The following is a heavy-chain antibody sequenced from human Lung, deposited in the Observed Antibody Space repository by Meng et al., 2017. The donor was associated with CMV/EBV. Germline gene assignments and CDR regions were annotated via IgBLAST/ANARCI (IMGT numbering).Heavy chain of an antibody. CDR3: ARGVRSNSMIVESYYFDS. CDR2: IGAPADT. D-gene: IGHD3-22*01. CDR1: GFTFSTYA. J-gene: IGHJ4*02. Sequence: GEXXTISCAASGFTFSTYAMSWVRQRAGKGLEWVSSIGAPADTHYPDSVKGRFTISREDAKNSLYLQLNSLRAEDTAVYYCARGVRSNSMIVESYYFDSWXQGTXVTVSS. V-gene: IGHV3-13*01.